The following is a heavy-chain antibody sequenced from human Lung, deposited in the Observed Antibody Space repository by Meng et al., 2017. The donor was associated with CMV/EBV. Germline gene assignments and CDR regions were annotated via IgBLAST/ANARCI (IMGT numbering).Heavy chain of an antibody. D-gene: IGHD7-27*01. CDR1: GYTFTGFY. V-gene: IGHV1-2*02. J-gene: IGHJ3*02. Sequence: SXXVSCKTSGYTFTGFYIHWVRQAPGQGLEWMGWINPNSGGTEYAQKFQGRVTMTRDTSISTAYMELSRLRSDDTAVYYCARESGEDAFDIWGQGTMVTVAS. CDR3: ARESGEDAFDI. CDR2: INPNSGGT.